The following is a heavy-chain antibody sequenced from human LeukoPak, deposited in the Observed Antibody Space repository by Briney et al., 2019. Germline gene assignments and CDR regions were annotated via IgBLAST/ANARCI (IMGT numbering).Heavy chain of an antibody. D-gene: IGHD3-9*01. V-gene: IGHV3-23*01. J-gene: IGHJ4*02. CDR2: ISGSGGST. CDR3: VTWPTRTRYPRPFDY. CDR1: GFTFSSYA. Sequence: AGGSLRLSCAASGFTFSSYAMSWVRQAPGKGLEWVSAISGSGGSTYYADSVKGRFTISRDNSKNTLYLQMNSLRAEDTAVYYCVTWPTRTRYPRPFDYWGQGTLVTVSS.